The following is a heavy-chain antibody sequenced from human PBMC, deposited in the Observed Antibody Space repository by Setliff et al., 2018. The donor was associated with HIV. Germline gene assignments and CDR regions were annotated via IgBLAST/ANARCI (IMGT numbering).Heavy chain of an antibody. J-gene: IGHJ6*03. Sequence: TLSLTCAVYGGSLSGYHWSWIRQSPEKGLEWIGEINHSGSTNYNPSLKSRVTMSVDTSKNQFSLKLSSVTAADTAVYYCARGVVDYDFWSGSGDYYYMDVWGKGTTVTVSS. D-gene: IGHD3-3*01. CDR2: INHSGST. CDR3: ARGVVDYDFWSGSGDYYYMDV. V-gene: IGHV4-34*01. CDR1: GGSLSGYH.